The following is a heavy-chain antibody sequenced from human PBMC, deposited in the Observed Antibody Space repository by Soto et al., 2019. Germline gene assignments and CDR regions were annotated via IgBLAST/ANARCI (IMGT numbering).Heavy chain of an antibody. CDR1: GFTFSSYG. J-gene: IGHJ3*01. D-gene: IGHD3-22*01. CDR3: AKAAYDSRGYDAFDL. V-gene: IGHV3-30*18. Sequence: GGSLRLSCAASGFTFSSYGMHWVRQAPGKGLEWVAVISYDGSNKYYADSVKGRFTISRDNSKNTLYLQMNSLRPEDTAVYYCAKAAYDSRGYDAFDLWGQGTMVTVSS. CDR2: ISYDGSNK.